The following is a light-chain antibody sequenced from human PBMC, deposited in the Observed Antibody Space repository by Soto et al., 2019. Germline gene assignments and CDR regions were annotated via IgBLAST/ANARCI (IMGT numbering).Light chain of an antibody. Sequence: DIQMTQSPSSLSASVGDRVPITCRASQSISRYLNWYQHKPGKAPNLLIYAASSLQIGVPSRFSGSGSGTDFTLTISGLQPEDFATYFFQQSYSFWTFGHGTKVEIK. CDR3: QQSYSFWT. V-gene: IGKV1-39*01. CDR1: QSISRY. J-gene: IGKJ1*01. CDR2: AAS.